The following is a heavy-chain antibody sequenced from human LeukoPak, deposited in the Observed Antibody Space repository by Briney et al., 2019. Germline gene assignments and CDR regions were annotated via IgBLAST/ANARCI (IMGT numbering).Heavy chain of an antibody. CDR2: INHSGST. V-gene: IGHV4-34*01. CDR3: ARLSSGYADLSWEFDY. CDR1: GGSFSGYY. D-gene: IGHD3-3*01. J-gene: IGHJ4*02. Sequence: SETLSLTCAVYGGSFSGYYWSWIRQPPGKGLEWIGEINHSGSTNYNPSLKSRVTISVDTSKNQFSLKLSPVTAADTAVYYCARLSSGYADLSWEFDYWGQGTLVTVSS.